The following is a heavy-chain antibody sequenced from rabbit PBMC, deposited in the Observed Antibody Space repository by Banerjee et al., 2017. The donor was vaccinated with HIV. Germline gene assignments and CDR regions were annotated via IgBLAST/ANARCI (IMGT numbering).Heavy chain of an antibody. J-gene: IGHJ2*01. D-gene: IGHD1-1*01. V-gene: IGHV1S40*01. Sequence: QSLEESGGGLVKPGASLTLTCKASGFSFSSGYDMCWVRQAPGKGLEWIACIYAGSSSSTDYANWPKGRFTISKASSTTVTLKMTSLTAADTATYFCARNYVNAFDPWGPGTLVTVS. CDR2: IYAGSSSST. CDR3: ARNYVNAFDP. CDR1: GFSFSSGYD.